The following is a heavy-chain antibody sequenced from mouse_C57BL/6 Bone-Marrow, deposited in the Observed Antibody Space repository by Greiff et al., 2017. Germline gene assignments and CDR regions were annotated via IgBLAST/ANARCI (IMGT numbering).Heavy chain of an antibody. D-gene: IGHD1-1*01. V-gene: IGHV5-6*01. Sequence: EVKLVESGGDLVKPGGSLKLSCAASGFTFSSYGMSLVRQTPDKRLEWVATISSGGSYTYYPDSVKGRFTISRDNAKNTLYLQMSSLKSEDTAMYYCARHCYGSSFDYWGQGTTLTVSS. CDR3: ARHCYGSSFDY. CDR2: ISSGGSYT. J-gene: IGHJ2*01. CDR1: GFTFSSYG.